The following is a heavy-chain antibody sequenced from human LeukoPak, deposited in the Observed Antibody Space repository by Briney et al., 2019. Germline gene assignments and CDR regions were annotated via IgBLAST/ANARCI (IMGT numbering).Heavy chain of an antibody. CDR2: MNPNSGNT. J-gene: IGHJ6*03. D-gene: IGHD6-19*01. CDR3: ARVYSSGWYYHYYMDV. Sequence: ASVKVSCKASGYTFTSYDINWVRQATGQGLEWMGWMNPNSGNTGYAQKFQGRVTMTRNTSISTAYMELSSLRSEDTAVYYCARVYSSGWYYHYYMDVWGKGTTVTVSS. CDR1: GYTFTSYD. V-gene: IGHV1-8*01.